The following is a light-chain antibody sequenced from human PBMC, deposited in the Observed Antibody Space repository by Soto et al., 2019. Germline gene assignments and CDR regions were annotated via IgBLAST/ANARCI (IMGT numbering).Light chain of an antibody. CDR2: GAS. V-gene: IGKV3-15*01. J-gene: IGKJ1*01. Sequence: EIVMTQSPATLSVSPGERATLSCRASQTVIRNLSWYQQKPGQTPRLLTFGASTRATGIPARFSGSGSGTEFTLTISSLQPEDFAVYYCQQYAVWPPQTFGQGTKV. CDR3: QQYAVWPPQT. CDR1: QTVIRN.